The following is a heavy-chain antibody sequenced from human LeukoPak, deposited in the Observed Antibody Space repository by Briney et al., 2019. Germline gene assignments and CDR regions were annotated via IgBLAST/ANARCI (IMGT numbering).Heavy chain of an antibody. CDR2: IIPIFGTA. CDR1: GGTFSSYA. CDR3: ARDSYSSGWYSDY. J-gene: IGHJ4*02. V-gene: IGHV1-69*05. D-gene: IGHD6-19*01. Sequence: SVKVSCKASGGTFSSYAISWVRQAPGQGLEWMGGIIPIFGTANYAQKFQGRVTMTTDTSTSTAYMELRSLRSDDTAVYYCARDSYSSGWYSDYWGQGTLVTVSS.